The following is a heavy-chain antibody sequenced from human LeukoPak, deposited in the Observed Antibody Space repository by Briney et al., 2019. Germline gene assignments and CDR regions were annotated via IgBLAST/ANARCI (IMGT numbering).Heavy chain of an antibody. Sequence: SETLSLTCTVSGGSISSGGYYWSWIRQHPGKGLEWIGYIYYSGSTYYNPSLKSRVTVSVDTSKNQFSLKLSSVTAADTAVYYCARGWGFNMVRGVILDAFDIWGHGTMVTVSS. V-gene: IGHV4-31*03. CDR2: IYYSGST. D-gene: IGHD3-10*01. J-gene: IGHJ3*02. CDR1: GGSISSGGYY. CDR3: ARGWGFNMVRGVILDAFDI.